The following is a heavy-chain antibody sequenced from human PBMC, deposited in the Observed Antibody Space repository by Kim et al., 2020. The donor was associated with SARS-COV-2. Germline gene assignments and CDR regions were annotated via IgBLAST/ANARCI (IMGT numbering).Heavy chain of an antibody. V-gene: IGHV4-61*01. J-gene: IGHJ5*02. Sequence: SETLSLTFTVSGCSVSSGSYYWSWIRQPPGKGLEWIGYIYYSGSTNYNPSLKSRVTISVDTSKNQFSLKLSSVTAADTAVYYCARVGESGDWFDPWGQGTLVTVSS. CDR1: GCSVSSGSYY. CDR2: IYYSGST. D-gene: IGHD3-10*01. CDR3: ARVGESGDWFDP.